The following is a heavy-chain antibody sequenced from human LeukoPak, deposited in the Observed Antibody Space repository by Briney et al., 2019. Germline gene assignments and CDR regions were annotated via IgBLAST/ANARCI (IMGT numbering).Heavy chain of an antibody. V-gene: IGHV4-31*03. CDR1: GGSISSGGYY. CDR2: IYYSGST. J-gene: IGHJ4*02. Sequence: SQTLSLTCTVSGGSISSGGYYWSWIRQHPGKGLEWIGYIYYSGSTYYNPSLKSRVTISVDTSKNQFSLKLSSVTAADTAVYYCARGSTRSSWYTDCWGQGTLVTVSS. CDR3: ARGSTRSSWYTDC. D-gene: IGHD6-13*01.